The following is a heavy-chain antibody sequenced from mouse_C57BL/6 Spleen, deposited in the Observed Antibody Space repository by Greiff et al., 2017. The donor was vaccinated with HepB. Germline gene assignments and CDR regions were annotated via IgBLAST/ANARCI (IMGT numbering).Heavy chain of an antibody. CDR1: GYTFTSYW. D-gene: IGHD3-2*02. V-gene: IGHV1-69*01. Sequence: QLQQPGAELVMPGASVKLSCKASGYTFTSYWMHWVKQRPGQGLEWIGEIDPSDSYTNYNQKFKGKSTLTVDKSSSTAYMQLSSLTSEDSAVYYCATDSSGHDYWGQGTTLTVSS. CDR2: IDPSDSYT. J-gene: IGHJ2*01. CDR3: ATDSSGHDY.